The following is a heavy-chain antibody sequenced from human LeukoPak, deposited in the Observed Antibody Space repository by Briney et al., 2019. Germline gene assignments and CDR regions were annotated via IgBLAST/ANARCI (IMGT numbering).Heavy chain of an antibody. Sequence: GASVKVSCKASGYIFTSYHMHWVRRAPGQGLEWMGIINPNSGSASYAQEFQGRVTMTRDTSTSTVYMELSSLRSEDTAVYYCARGLYSGWYVYWGQGTLVTVSS. CDR2: INPNSGSA. D-gene: IGHD6-19*01. CDR1: GYIFTSYH. CDR3: ARGLYSGWYVY. J-gene: IGHJ4*02. V-gene: IGHV1-46*01.